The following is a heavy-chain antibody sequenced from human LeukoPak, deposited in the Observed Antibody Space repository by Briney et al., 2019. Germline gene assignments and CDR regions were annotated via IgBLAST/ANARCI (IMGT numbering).Heavy chain of an antibody. Sequence: SGPTLVNPPQTHSLTFTFSGSGLGTSGVGVCWIRQPPGKALEWLTPHSWNGAKCSSPSLNSRLTSTNKTTKNQVVLTMTNMDPVDTATYYRAHTPIIASPCTTPFDYWGQETLVTVSS. CDR3: AHTPIIASPCTTPFDY. CDR2: HSWNGAK. J-gene: IGHJ4*02. CDR1: GSGLGTSGVG. V-gene: IGHV2-5*01. D-gene: IGHD6-13*01.